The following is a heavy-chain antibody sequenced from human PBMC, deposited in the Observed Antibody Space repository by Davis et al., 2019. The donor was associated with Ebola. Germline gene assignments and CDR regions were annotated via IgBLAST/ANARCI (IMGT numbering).Heavy chain of an antibody. J-gene: IGHJ4*02. CDR2: IYYSGST. CDR3: ARLFGGDILTGYYDY. CDR1: GGSISSGDYY. V-gene: IGHV4-39*01. Sequence: SETLSLTCTVSGGSISSGDYYWSWIRQPPGKGLEWIGSIYYSGSTYYNPSLKSRVTISVDTSKNQFSLKLSSVTAADTAVYYCARLFGGDILTGYYDYWGQGTLVTVSS. D-gene: IGHD3-9*01.